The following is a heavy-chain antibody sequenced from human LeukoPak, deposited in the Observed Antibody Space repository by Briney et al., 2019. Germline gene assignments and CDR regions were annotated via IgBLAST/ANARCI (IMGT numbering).Heavy chain of an antibody. V-gene: IGHV3-33*01. CDR1: GFSFSSHV. J-gene: IGHJ4*02. CDR2: IWYDGINK. D-gene: IGHD2-15*01. Sequence: PGGSLRLSCTASGFSFSSHVMHWVRQAPGKGLEWVAVIWYDGINKYYADSVKGRFTISRDNSKNTMYLQMDSLRAEDTAVYYCARDRGSEGGIDYWGQGTLVTVSS. CDR3: ARDRGSEGGIDY.